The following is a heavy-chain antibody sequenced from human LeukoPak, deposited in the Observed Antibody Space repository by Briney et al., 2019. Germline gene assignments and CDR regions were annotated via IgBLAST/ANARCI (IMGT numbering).Heavy chain of an antibody. CDR1: GVSISSYH. D-gene: IGHD3-3*01. Sequence: NPSETLSLTCTVSGVSISSYHWSWIRQPPGKGLEWIGHIYYTGSTNYNPSLKSRVTISLDTSKNQFSLKLSSVTAAETAVYYCTRSLGVVIHGGMDVWGQGTTVTVSS. V-gene: IGHV4-59*01. J-gene: IGHJ6*02. CDR2: IYYTGST. CDR3: TRSLGVVIHGGMDV.